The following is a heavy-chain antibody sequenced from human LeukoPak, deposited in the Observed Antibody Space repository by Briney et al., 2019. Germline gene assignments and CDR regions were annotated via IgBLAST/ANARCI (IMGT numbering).Heavy chain of an antibody. CDR2: IIPIFGTA. D-gene: IGHD1-26*01. Sequence: VASVKVSCKASGGTFSSYAISWVRQAPGQGLEWMGRIIPIFGTANYAQKFQGRVTITTDESTSTAFMELSSLRSEDTAVYYCARDHPGRATAENWFDPWGQGTLVTVSS. CDR3: ARDHPGRATAENWFDP. V-gene: IGHV1-69*05. CDR1: GGTFSSYA. J-gene: IGHJ5*02.